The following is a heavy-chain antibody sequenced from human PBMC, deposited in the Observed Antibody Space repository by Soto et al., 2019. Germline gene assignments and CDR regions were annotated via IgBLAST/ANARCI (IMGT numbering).Heavy chain of an antibody. D-gene: IGHD6-6*01. J-gene: IGHJ4*02. V-gene: IGHV1-18*01. CDR2: ISVQSGNR. CDR3: AREGQLGY. CDR1: GYSFSNYG. Sequence: ASVKVSCKASGYSFSNYGFSWVRQAPGQGLEWMGWISVQSGNRNYAQTLQGRVTMTTDTSTSTAYMELRSLRSDDTAVNYCAREGQLGYWGKGTLVTVSS.